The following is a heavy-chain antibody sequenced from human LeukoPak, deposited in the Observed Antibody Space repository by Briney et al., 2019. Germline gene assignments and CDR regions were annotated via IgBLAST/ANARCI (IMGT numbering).Heavy chain of an antibody. CDR2: IYYSGST. Sequence: SETLSLTCTVSGGSISSSSYYWGWIRQPPGKGLEWIGSIYYSGSTYYNPSLKSRVTISVDTSKNQFSLKLSSVTAADTAVYYCASYVLRFLEWLLYFDHWGQGTLVTVSS. CDR3: ASYVLRFLEWLLYFDH. D-gene: IGHD3-3*01. CDR1: GGSISSSSYY. V-gene: IGHV4-39*01. J-gene: IGHJ4*02.